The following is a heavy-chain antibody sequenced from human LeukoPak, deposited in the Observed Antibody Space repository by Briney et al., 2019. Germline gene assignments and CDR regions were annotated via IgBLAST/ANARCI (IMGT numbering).Heavy chain of an antibody. Sequence: ASVKVSCKASGYTFTGYYMHWVRQAPGQGLEWMGWMNPNSGGTNYAQKFQGRVTMTRDTSISTAYMELSRLRSDDTAVYYCARSRLLLWFGEIPDCYHMDVWGKGTTVTVSS. CDR2: MNPNSGGT. J-gene: IGHJ6*03. D-gene: IGHD3-10*01. CDR3: ARSRLLLWFGEIPDCYHMDV. CDR1: GYTFTGYY. V-gene: IGHV1-2*02.